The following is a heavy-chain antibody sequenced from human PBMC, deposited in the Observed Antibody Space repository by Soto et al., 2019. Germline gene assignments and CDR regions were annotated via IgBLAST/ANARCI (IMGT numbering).Heavy chain of an antibody. CDR3: ARAGVATRPDY. J-gene: IGHJ4*02. Sequence: PSETLSLTCTVYGGSIINYYWSWIRQPPWKGLEWIGYIYYSGSANYNPSLKSRVTISVDTSKNQFSLKLSSVTAADTAVYYCARAGVATRPDYWGQGPLVTVSS. CDR2: IYYSGSA. D-gene: IGHD2-15*01. V-gene: IGHV4-59*01. CDR1: GGSIINYY.